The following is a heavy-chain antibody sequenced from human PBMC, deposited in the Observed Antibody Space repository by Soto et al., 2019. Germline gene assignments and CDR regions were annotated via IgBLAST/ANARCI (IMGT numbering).Heavy chain of an antibody. CDR3: ARRHGLDIDAYY. Sequence: SETLSLTCTVSGGSITGGSISSTTYYWGWMRQPPGKGLEWIASFFIGGNTYYNPSLKSRVTTSVDTSKNQFSLKLSSVTSAYTSLYFCARRHGLDIDAYYWGQGILVTVSS. V-gene: IGHV4-39*01. CDR1: GGSITGGSISSTTYY. CDR2: FFIGGNT. J-gene: IGHJ4*02. D-gene: IGHD3-10*01.